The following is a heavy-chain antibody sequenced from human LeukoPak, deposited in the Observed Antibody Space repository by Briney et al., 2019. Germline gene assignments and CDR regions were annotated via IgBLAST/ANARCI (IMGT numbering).Heavy chain of an antibody. CDR3: ASQPPYYYDSSGYYFSVWYYYYGMDV. CDR2: ISAYIGST. Sequence: ASVKVSFKASRYTFTNYGFSWVRQAPGQGLEWMVWISAYIGSTIYAQKLRGRVTMTTDTSTNTAYMELRSLRSDDTAVYYCASQPPYYYDSSGYYFSVWYYYYGMDVWGQGTTVTVSS. V-gene: IGHV1-18*01. J-gene: IGHJ6*02. CDR1: RYTFTNYG. D-gene: IGHD3-22*01.